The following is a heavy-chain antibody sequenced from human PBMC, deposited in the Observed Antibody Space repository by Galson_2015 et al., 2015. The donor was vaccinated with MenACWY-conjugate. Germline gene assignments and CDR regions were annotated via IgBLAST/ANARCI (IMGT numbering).Heavy chain of an antibody. CDR1: GYTFTSYA. CDR3: ASIFSSSGFDY. D-gene: IGHD6-6*01. V-gene: IGHV1-3*01. Sequence: SVKVSCKASGYTFTSYAMHWVRQAPGQRLEWMGWINPCNGIANYSQKFQGRVTITRDTSASTAYMELSSLRSDDTAVYYCASIFSSSGFDYWGQGTLVTVSS. CDR2: INPCNGIA. J-gene: IGHJ4*02.